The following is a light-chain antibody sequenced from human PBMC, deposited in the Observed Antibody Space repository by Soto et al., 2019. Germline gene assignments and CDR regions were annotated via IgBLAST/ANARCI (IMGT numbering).Light chain of an antibody. V-gene: IGKV3-15*01. J-gene: IGKJ1*01. CDR2: GVS. Sequence: EIVMTQSPATLSVSPGERATLSCRASESVTSNKIAWYQQKPGQAPRLLIYGVSTRATGIPARFSGSGSGTEFTLTISGLQSEDFAVYYCQQYNNWPPWTFGQGTKVDI. CDR3: QQYNNWPPWT. CDR1: ESVTSN.